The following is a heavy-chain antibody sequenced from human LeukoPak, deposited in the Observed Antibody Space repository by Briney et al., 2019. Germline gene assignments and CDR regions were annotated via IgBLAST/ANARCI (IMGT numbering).Heavy chain of an antibody. CDR1: GGSISSGSYY. CDR3: ARGTSPRYCSSTSCSYFDY. Sequence: SETLSLTCTVSGGSISSGSYYWSWIRPPAGKGLEWIRRIYTSGSTNYNPSLKSRVTISVDTSKNQFSLKLSSVTAADTAVYYCARGTSPRYCSSTSCSYFDYWGEGTLVTVSS. J-gene: IGHJ4*02. CDR2: IYTSGST. D-gene: IGHD2-2*01. V-gene: IGHV4-61*02.